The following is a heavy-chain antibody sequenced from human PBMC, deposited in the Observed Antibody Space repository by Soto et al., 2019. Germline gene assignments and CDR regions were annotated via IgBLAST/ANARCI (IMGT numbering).Heavy chain of an antibody. Sequence: SETLSLTCTVSGGSISSSSYYWGWIRQPPGKGLDWIGSIYYSGSTYYNPSLKSRVTISVDTSKNQFSLKLSSVTAADTAVYYCARRVGGFGELTDWFDPWGQGTLVTVSS. CDR1: GGSISSSSYY. V-gene: IGHV4-39*01. CDR3: ARRVGGFGELTDWFDP. D-gene: IGHD3-10*01. J-gene: IGHJ5*02. CDR2: IYYSGST.